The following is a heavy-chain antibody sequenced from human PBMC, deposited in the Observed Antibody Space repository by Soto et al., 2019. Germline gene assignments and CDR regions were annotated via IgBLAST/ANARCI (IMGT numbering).Heavy chain of an antibody. Sequence: SVKVSCEASGGTFSSYAISWVRQAPGQGLEWMGGIIPIFGTANYAQKFQGRVTITADESTSTAYMELSSLRSEDTAVYYCARTRNYYYDSSGPDVWGQGTLVTVSS. D-gene: IGHD3-22*01. J-gene: IGHJ4*02. V-gene: IGHV1-69*13. CDR2: IIPIFGTA. CDR1: GGTFSSYA. CDR3: ARTRNYYYDSSGPDV.